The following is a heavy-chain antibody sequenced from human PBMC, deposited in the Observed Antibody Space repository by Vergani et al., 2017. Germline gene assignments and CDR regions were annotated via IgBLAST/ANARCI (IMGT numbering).Heavy chain of an antibody. Sequence: EVQLVESGGGLVQPGGSLRLSCAASGFIFSSYWMSWVRQAPGKGLEWVANIKQDGSEKYYVDSVKGRFTISRDDAKNTLYLQMNSLRAEDTAVYYCAGETGIAVADIFDYWGQGTLVTVSS. D-gene: IGHD6-19*01. CDR2: IKQDGSEK. V-gene: IGHV3-7*03. CDR1: GFIFSSYW. CDR3: AGETGIAVADIFDY. J-gene: IGHJ4*02.